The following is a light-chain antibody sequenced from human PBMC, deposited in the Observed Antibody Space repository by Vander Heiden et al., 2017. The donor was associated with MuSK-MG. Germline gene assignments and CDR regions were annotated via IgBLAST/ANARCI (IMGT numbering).Light chain of an antibody. CDR2: AAS. J-gene: IGKJ2*01. V-gene: IGKV1-39*01. Sequence: DTQITQSPPALSSSVGDRPSITGRASQSITTYLNWFQQNPGKAPKLLIYAASRLQSGVPSRFSGRGSGTVFTLTISRLQPEDSATYYCQQSYNTPYTFGQGTKLEIK. CDR3: QQSYNTPYT. CDR1: QSITTY.